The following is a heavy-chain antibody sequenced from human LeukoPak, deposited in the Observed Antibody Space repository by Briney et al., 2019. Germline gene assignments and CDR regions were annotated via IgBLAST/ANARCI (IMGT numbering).Heavy chain of an antibody. CDR3: ARLSRGAEDGFEY. CDR2: IYYSGST. V-gene: IGHV4-59*08. CDR1: VVSISSYH. J-gene: IGHJ4*02. D-gene: IGHD5-24*01. Sequence: SETLSLTCTVSVVSISSYHWIWLPQPPGKGLEWIVYIYYSGSTNYNPSLKSRVNISVDTSKNKLSLKLTSVTAADTAVYYCARLSRGAEDGFEYWGQGTVVTVSS.